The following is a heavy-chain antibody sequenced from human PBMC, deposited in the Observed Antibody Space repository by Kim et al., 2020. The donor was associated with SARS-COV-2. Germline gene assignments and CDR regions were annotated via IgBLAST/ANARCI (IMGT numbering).Heavy chain of an antibody. J-gene: IGHJ1*01. D-gene: IGHD3-22*01. V-gene: IGHV3-74*01. CDR3: ARAGDYDRSGYCGFFHH. Sequence: VKGRYTMSRDNAKNTLYLHMNSLRPEDTAVYYCARAGDYDRSGYCGFFHHWGQGALVTVSS.